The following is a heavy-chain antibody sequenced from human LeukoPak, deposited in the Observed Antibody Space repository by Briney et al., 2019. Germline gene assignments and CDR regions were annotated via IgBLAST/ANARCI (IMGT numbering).Heavy chain of an antibody. CDR3: VKNSAIVPLYYFDC. CDR2: ISDSGTIT. Sequence: GGSLRLSCAASGFTFSRFAMTWVRQAPGKGLEWVSGISDSGTITYYADSVKGRFTISRDNFKDTLYLQLNSLRAEDTAVYSCVKNSAIVPLYYFDCWRLGTLVIVSS. D-gene: IGHD2-2*01. J-gene: IGHJ4*02. CDR1: GFTFSRFA. V-gene: IGHV3-23*01.